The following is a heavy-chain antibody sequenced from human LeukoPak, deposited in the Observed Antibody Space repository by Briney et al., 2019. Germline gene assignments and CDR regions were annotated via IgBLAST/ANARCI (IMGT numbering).Heavy chain of an antibody. D-gene: IGHD3-22*01. V-gene: IGHV4-39*01. CDR3: ARLGGYYDPPGY. J-gene: IGHJ4*02. CDR1: GGSISSSTYY. Sequence: SETLSLTCTVSGGSISSSTYYWAWIRQPPGKGLEWIATIHHSGSTYYKPSLRSGVTISVDTSRNQFSLKLSSVAVADTAVYYCARLGGYYDPPGYWGQGTLVTVSS. CDR2: IHHSGST.